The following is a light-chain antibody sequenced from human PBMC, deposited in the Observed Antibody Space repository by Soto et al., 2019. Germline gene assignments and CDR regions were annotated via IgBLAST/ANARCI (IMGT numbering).Light chain of an antibody. V-gene: IGLV2-14*01. CDR1: SSDVGGYNY. Sequence: QSVLTQPASVSGSPGQSIAISCTGTSSDVGGYNYVSWYQQLPGKAPKLLISEVSNRPSGVSHRISGSKSGNTAPLTISGLQTEDEADYFCFSFTTDWTHVFGTGTKVTVL. J-gene: IGLJ1*01. CDR2: EVS. CDR3: FSFTTDWTHV.